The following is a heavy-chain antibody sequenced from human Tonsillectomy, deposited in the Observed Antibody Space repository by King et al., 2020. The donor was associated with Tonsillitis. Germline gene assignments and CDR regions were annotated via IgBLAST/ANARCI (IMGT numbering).Heavy chain of an antibody. CDR2: INRDGSSI. J-gene: IGHJ4*02. Sequence: VQLVESGGGLVQPGGSLRLSCAASGFNLSSYWLHWVRQAPGKGRVWVSRINRDGSSISYADSVKGRFTISRDNAKNTLYLQMNSLRVEETAIYYCASGACGYTYGWGQGTLVTVSS. V-gene: IGHV3-74*01. D-gene: IGHD5-18*01. CDR1: GFNLSSYW. CDR3: ASGACGYTYG.